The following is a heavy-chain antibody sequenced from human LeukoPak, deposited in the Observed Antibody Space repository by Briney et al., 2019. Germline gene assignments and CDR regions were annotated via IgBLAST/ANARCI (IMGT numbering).Heavy chain of an antibody. Sequence: SGGSLRLSCAASGFTFSSYGMDWVRQAPGKGLEWVAVISYDGSNKYYADSVKGRFTISRDNSKNTLYLPMNSLRAEDTAVYYCAKSGDSSSSGVNFDYWGQGTLVTVSS. CDR1: GFTFSSYG. CDR2: ISYDGSNK. D-gene: IGHD6-6*01. V-gene: IGHV3-30*18. CDR3: AKSGDSSSSGVNFDY. J-gene: IGHJ4*02.